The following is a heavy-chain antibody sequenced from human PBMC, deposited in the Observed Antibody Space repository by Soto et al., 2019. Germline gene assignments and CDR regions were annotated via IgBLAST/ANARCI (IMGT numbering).Heavy chain of an antibody. CDR1: GFTFSNYG. J-gene: IGHJ6*02. V-gene: IGHV3-30*18. CDR2: TSYDGSKK. Sequence: QVQLVESGGGVVQPGKSLRLSCAAAGFTFSNYGIHWVRQAPGKGLEWVAVTSYDGSKKYYADSVKGRFTISRDNSKNMLYLPMNSLRGEDTAVYYCAKVIGHPYYYYALDVWGQGTTVTVSS. D-gene: IGHD3-10*01. CDR3: AKVIGHPYYYYALDV.